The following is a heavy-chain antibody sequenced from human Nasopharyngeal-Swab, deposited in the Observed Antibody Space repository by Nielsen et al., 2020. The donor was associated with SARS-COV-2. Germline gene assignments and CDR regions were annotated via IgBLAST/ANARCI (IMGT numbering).Heavy chain of an antibody. J-gene: IGHJ6*03. CDR1: GYTFTSYA. CDR2: INAGNGNT. Sequence: ASVKVSCKASGYTFTSYAMHWVRQAAGQRLEWMGWINAGNGNTKYSQKFQGRVTITSDTSASTAYMELRSLRSEDTAVYYCASQGATGTHYYYYMDVWGKGPTVTVSS. D-gene: IGHD1-1*01. CDR3: ASQGATGTHYYYYMDV. V-gene: IGHV1-3*01.